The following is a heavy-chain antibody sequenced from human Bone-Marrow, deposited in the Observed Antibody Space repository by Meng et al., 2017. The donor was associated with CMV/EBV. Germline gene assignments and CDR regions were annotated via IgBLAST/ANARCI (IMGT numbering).Heavy chain of an antibody. CDR3: ARALRSSGPS. J-gene: IGHJ4*02. D-gene: IGHD6-19*01. Sequence: GGSLRLSCAASGFTVSSTYMNWVRQAPGKGLEWVSVIDPAGGAYYADSVKGRFSISRDNSKNTLYLQIDSLRTEDTSVYYCARALRSSGPSWGQGTLVTVSS. CDR2: IDPAGGA. V-gene: IGHV3-66*02. CDR1: GFTVSSTY.